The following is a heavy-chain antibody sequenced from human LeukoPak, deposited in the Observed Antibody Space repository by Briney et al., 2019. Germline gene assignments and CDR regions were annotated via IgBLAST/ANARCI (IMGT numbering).Heavy chain of an antibody. V-gene: IGHV3-23*01. CDR1: GFTFSSFA. CDR2: ISGSGDNT. CDR3: AKDFRVSGYFFDY. J-gene: IGHJ4*02. Sequence: GGSLRLSCAASGFTFSSFAMSWVRQAPGKGLEWVSAISGSGDNTFYADSVRGRFNISRDNSKNILYLQMNSLRGEDTAIYYCAKDFRVSGYFFDYWGQGTLVTVSS. D-gene: IGHD7-27*01.